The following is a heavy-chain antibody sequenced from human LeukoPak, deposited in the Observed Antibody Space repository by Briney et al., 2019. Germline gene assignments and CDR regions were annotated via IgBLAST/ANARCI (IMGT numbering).Heavy chain of an antibody. J-gene: IGHJ6*03. CDR1: GFTFSSYA. CDR3: AKISATGGSYLWYYYYMDV. V-gene: IGHV3-23*01. CDR2: ISGSGGST. D-gene: IGHD1-26*01. Sequence: QPGGSLRLSCAASGFTFSSYAMSWVRQAPGKGLEWVSAISGSGGSTYYADSVKGRFTISRDNSKNTLYLQMNSLRAEDTAVYYCAKISATGGSYLWYYYYMDVWGKGTTVTVSS.